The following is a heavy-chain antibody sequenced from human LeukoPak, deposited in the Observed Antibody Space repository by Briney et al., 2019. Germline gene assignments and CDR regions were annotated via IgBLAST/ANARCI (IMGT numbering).Heavy chain of an antibody. V-gene: IGHV3-23*01. CDR3: AKNEVAGPRSYFDY. CDR1: GFTFSSYA. CDR2: ISGSGGST. D-gene: IGHD6-19*01. Sequence: LPGGSLRLSCAASGFTFSSYAMSWVRQAPGKGLEWVSAISGSGGSTYYADSVKGRFTISRDNSKNTLYLQMNSLRAEDTAVYYCAKNEVAGPRSYFDYWGQGTLVTVSS. J-gene: IGHJ4*02.